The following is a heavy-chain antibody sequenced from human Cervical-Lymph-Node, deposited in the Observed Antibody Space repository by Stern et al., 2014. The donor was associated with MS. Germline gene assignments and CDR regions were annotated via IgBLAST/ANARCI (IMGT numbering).Heavy chain of an antibody. Sequence: QVQLQESGPGLVKPSGTLSLTCAVSGGSISSSNWWGWVRQPPGEGPEGIREIYHSGSTNYNPSLQSRVTISADKSNNQFSLQLSSVTAADTAVYYCASRRITFSQGWFDPWGQGTLVTVSS. CDR2: IYHSGST. V-gene: IGHV4-4*02. J-gene: IGHJ5*02. CDR3: ASRRITFSQGWFDP. D-gene: IGHD3-16*01. CDR1: GGSISSSNW.